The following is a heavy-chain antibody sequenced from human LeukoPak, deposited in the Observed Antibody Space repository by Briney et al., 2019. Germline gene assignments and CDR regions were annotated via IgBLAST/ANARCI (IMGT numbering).Heavy chain of an antibody. Sequence: ASVKVSCKASGYTFTGYYMHWVRQAPGQGLEWMGWINPNSGGTNYAQKFQGRVTMTRDTSISTAYMELSRLRFDDTALYYCARSPHILTGENFDYWGQGTLVTVSS. J-gene: IGHJ4*02. D-gene: IGHD3-9*01. CDR2: INPNSGGT. V-gene: IGHV1-2*02. CDR3: ARSPHILTGENFDY. CDR1: GYTFTGYY.